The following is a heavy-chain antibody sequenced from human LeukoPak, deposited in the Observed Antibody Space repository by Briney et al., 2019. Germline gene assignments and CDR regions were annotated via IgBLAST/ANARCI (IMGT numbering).Heavy chain of an antibody. CDR3: GKDTGSRAVAGTRFDY. J-gene: IGHJ4*02. CDR2: ISGSGAST. CDR1: GFTFSSYA. V-gene: IGHV3-23*01. Sequence: GGSLRLSCAASGFTFSSYAMTWVRQAPGKGLEWVSTISGSGASTYDADSVKGRFTISRDNSKNTLYLQMNSLRAEDTAVYYCGKDTGSRAVAGTRFDYWGQGTLVTVSS. D-gene: IGHD6-19*01.